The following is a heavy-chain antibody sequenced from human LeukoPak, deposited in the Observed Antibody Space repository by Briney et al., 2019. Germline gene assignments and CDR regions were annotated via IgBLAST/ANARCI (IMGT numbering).Heavy chain of an antibody. J-gene: IGHJ3*02. CDR1: GGTFSSYA. CDR3: ASGSVVVPAALNAFDI. D-gene: IGHD2-2*01. V-gene: IGHV1-69*05. CDR2: IIPIFGTA. Sequence: SVKVSCKASGGTFSSYAISWVRQAPGQGLEWMGGIIPIFGTANYAQKFQGRVTITTDESTSTAYMELSSLRSEDTAVYYCASGSVVVPAALNAFDIRGQGTMVTVSS.